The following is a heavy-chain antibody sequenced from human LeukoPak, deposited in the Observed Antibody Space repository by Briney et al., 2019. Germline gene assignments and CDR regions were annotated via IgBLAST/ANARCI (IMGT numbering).Heavy chain of an antibody. J-gene: IGHJ5*02. CDR1: GGSISSYY. CDR3: ARAQLRYFCLLPNWFDP. CDR2: IYYSGCT. V-gene: IGHV4-59*08. Sequence: PSETLSLTCTVSGGSISSYYWSWIRQPPGKRLEWIGYIYYSGCTNYNPSLKSRVTISVDTSKNQFSLKLSSVTAADTAVYYCARAQLRYFCLLPNWFDPLGQGTLVTVSS. D-gene: IGHD3-9*01.